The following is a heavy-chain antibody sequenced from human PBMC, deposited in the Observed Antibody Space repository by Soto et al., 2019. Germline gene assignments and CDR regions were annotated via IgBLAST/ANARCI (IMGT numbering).Heavy chain of an antibody. V-gene: IGHV1-69*13. CDR2: IIPIFGTA. CDR1: GGTFSSYA. CDR3: AREPYDYVWGSYRKAFDI. D-gene: IGHD3-16*02. Sequence: ASVKVSCKASGGTFSSYAISWVRQAPGQGLEWMGGIIPIFGTANYAQKFQGRVTITADESTSTAYMELSSLRSEDTAVYYCAREPYDYVWGSYRKAFDIWGQGTMVTVS. J-gene: IGHJ3*02.